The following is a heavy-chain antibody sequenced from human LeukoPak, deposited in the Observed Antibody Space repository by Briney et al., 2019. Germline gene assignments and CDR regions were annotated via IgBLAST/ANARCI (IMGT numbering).Heavy chain of an antibody. D-gene: IGHD3-3*01. Sequence: SGTLSLTCAVYGGSFSGYYWSWIRQPPGKGLEWIGEISHSGSTNYNPSLKSRVTISVDTSKNQFSLKLSSVTAADTAVYYCAGGSDFWSGYYTHYWGQGTLVTVSS. CDR2: ISHSGST. CDR1: GGSFSGYY. J-gene: IGHJ4*02. CDR3: AGGSDFWSGYYTHY. V-gene: IGHV4-34*01.